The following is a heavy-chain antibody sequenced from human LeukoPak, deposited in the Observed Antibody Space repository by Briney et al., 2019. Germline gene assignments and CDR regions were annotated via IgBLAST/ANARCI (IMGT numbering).Heavy chain of an antibody. CDR1: GFTFSSYW. J-gene: IGHJ4*02. V-gene: IGHV3-7*01. CDR2: IKQDGSEK. D-gene: IGHD5-24*01. Sequence: GGSLRLSCAASGFTFSSYWMSWVRQAPGKGLEWVANIKQDGSEKYYVDSVKGRFTISRDNAKNSLYLQMNSLRAEDTAVYYCARDRDGYNYWAWYFDYWGQGTLVTVSS. CDR3: ARDRDGYNYWAWYFDY.